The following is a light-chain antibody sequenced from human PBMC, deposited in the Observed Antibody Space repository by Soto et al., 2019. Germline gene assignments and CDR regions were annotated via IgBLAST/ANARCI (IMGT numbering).Light chain of an antibody. Sequence: QSLPPQPPSVSGSPGQSVTISCAGSISDVGGQNAVSWYQQSPGKAPKLMIYDVSKRSSGVPARFSGSKSGNTASLTISGLQAEDEADYYCCSYAGNYIYVFGTGTKVTVL. CDR1: ISDVGGQNA. J-gene: IGLJ1*01. CDR2: DVS. V-gene: IGLV2-11*01. CDR3: CSYAGNYIYV.